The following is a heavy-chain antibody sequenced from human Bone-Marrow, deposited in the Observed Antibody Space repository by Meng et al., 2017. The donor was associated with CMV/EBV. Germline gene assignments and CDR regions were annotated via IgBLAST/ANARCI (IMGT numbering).Heavy chain of an antibody. Sequence: SETLSLTCTVSGGSISSYYWSWIRQPPGKGLEWIGYIYYSGSSNYNPSLKSRVTISVDTSKNQFSLKLSSVTAADTAVYYCARFGLEAMVPNWFDPWGQGTLVTVSS. V-gene: IGHV4-59*01. D-gene: IGHD5-18*01. CDR1: GGSISSYY. J-gene: IGHJ5*02. CDR2: IYYSGSS. CDR3: ARFGLEAMVPNWFDP.